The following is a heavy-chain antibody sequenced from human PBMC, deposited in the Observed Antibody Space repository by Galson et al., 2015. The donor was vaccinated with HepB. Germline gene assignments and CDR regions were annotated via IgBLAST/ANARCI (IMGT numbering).Heavy chain of an antibody. CDR2: ISFDGSNK. D-gene: IGHD6-6*01. V-gene: IGHV3-30*03. CDR1: RFTFSSYG. Sequence: SLRLSCAASRFTFSSYGMHWVRQAPGKGLEWVAFISFDGSNKYYADSVKGRFTISRDTSKNTLHLQMNSLRAEDTAVYYCASPDLPGYSSSSDYFFHFWGREPRSPSP. CDR3: ASPDLPGYSSSSDYFFHF. J-gene: IGHJ4*02.